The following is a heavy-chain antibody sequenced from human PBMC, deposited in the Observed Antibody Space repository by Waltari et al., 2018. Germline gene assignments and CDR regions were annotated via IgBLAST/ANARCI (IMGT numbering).Heavy chain of an antibody. CDR2: INPNSGGT. D-gene: IGHD3-10*01. J-gene: IGHJ4*02. CDR3: ARGAGRRGSGSYRGPSNY. CDR1: GYPFTGYY. Sequence: QVQLVQSGAEVKKPGASVKVSCKASGYPFTGYYMHWVRQAPGPGLEWMGWINPNSGGTNYAQKFQGRVTMTRDTSISTAYMELSRLRSDDTAVYYCARGAGRRGSGSYRGPSNYWGQGTLVTVSS. V-gene: IGHV1-2*02.